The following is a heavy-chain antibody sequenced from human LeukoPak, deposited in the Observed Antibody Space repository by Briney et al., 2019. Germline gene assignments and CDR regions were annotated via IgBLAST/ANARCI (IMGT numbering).Heavy chain of an antibody. V-gene: IGHV3-53*01. CDR2: IYSGGST. J-gene: IGHJ4*02. CDR3: AKGRSLPPYYFDY. Sequence: PGGSLRLSCAASGFTVSSNYMTWVRQAPGKGREWVSHIYSGGSTYYADSVKGRFTISRDNSKDTLYLQMNSLRAEDTALYYCAKGRSLPPYYFDYWGQGTLVTVSS. CDR1: GFTVSSNY.